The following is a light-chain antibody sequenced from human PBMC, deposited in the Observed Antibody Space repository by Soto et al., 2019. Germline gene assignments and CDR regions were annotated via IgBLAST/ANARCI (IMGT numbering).Light chain of an antibody. CDR2: GAS. CDR3: PQYGSSPT. Sequence: EIVLTQSPGTLSLSPGERATLSCRASQSVSSSYLAWYQQKPGQAPRLLIYGASSRATGIPDRFSGSGSGTDFNLTISRLEPDDFAVYYCPQYGSSPTFGQGTKVEIK. CDR1: QSVSSSY. J-gene: IGKJ1*01. V-gene: IGKV3-20*01.